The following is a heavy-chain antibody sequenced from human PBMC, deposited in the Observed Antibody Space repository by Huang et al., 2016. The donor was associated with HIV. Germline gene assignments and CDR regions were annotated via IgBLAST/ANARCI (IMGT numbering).Heavy chain of an antibody. CDR1: GYRFSSNW. J-gene: IGHJ6*02. CDR2: FYPGDSDS. CDR3: ARLIGSPSFYYGLDV. D-gene: IGHD3-10*01. Sequence: EVQLVQSGAEVKKPGESLKISCKGSGYRFSSNWSGWVRQMPGKGLEWMGIFYPGDSDSRYSPSFQGQVTISADKSINTAYLQWSSLKASDTAMYYCARLIGSPSFYYGLDVWGQGTTVTVSS. V-gene: IGHV5-51*01.